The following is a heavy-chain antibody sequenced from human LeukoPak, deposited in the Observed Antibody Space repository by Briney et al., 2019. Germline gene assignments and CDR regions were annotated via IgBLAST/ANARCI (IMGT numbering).Heavy chain of an antibody. CDR3: ARLGFWNTDRTYYKYGMDV. CDR1: GGSISSYY. J-gene: IGHJ6*02. CDR2: IYYSGST. V-gene: IGHV4-59*08. D-gene: IGHD1-1*01. Sequence: SETLSLTCTVSGGSISSYYWSWIRQPPGKGLEWIGYIYYSGSTNYNPSLKSRVTISVDMSTNQFSLKVNSVSAADTAVYYCARLGFWNTDRTYYKYGMDVWGQGTTVTVSS.